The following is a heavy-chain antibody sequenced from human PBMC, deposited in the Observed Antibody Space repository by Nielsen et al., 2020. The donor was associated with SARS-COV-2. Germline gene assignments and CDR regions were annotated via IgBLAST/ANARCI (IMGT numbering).Heavy chain of an antibody. J-gene: IGHJ3*02. V-gene: IGHV3-48*04. D-gene: IGHD3-3*01. CDR1: GFTFSSYS. CDR3: AIIWSGYTDAFDI. CDR2: ISSSGSTI. Sequence: GESLKISCAASGFTFSSYSMNWVRQAPGKGLEWVSYISSSGSTIYYADSVKGRFTISRDNAKNSLYLQMNSLRAEDTAVYYCAIIWSGYTDAFDIWGQGTMVTVSS.